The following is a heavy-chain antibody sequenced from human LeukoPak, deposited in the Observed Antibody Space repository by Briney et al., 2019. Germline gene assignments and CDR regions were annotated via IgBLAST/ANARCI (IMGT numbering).Heavy chain of an antibody. D-gene: IGHD2-2*01. V-gene: IGHV1-46*01. CDR3: ARDAAIVVVPAAPDY. CDR1: GYTFTSYY. J-gene: IGHJ4*02. CDR2: INPSGGST. Sequence: ASVKVSCKASGYTFTSYYMHWVRQAPGQGLEWMGIINPSGGSTSYAQKFQGRVTMTRDTSTSTVYMELSSLRSEDTAVYYCARDAAIVVVPAAPDYWGQGILVTVSS.